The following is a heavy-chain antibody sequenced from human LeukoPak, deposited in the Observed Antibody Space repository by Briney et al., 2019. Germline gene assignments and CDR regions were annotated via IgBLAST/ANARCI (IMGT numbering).Heavy chain of an antibody. CDR2: INQSGST. CDR3: AAGCSSTSCYWYYYTDV. V-gene: IGHV4-34*01. CDR1: GGSFSGYY. D-gene: IGHD2-2*01. J-gene: IGHJ6*03. Sequence: SDTLSLTCAVYGGSFSGYYWSWIRQPPGKGLGWIGEINQSGSTNYNPSLKSRVTISVDTSKKQFSLNLSPVTAADTAVYYCAAGCSSTSCYWYYYTDVWGKGTTVTVSS.